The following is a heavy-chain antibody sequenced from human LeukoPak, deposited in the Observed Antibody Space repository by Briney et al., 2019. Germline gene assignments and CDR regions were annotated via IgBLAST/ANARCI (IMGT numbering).Heavy chain of an antibody. CDR1: GYTFTGHY. V-gene: IGHV1-2*02. D-gene: IGHD2-2*02. CDR3: ARVGRYCSSTSCYIAY. Sequence: ASVKVSCKASGYTFTGHYMHWVRQAPGQGPEWMGWINPKSGGTNYAQKFQGRVTMTRDTSISTAYMELSRLRSDDTAVYYCARVGRYCSSTSCYIAYWGQGTLVTVSS. J-gene: IGHJ4*02. CDR2: INPKSGGT.